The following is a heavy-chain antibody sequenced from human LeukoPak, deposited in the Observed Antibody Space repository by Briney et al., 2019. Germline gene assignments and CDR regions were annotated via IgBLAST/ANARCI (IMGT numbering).Heavy chain of an antibody. D-gene: IGHD3-22*01. CDR1: GFTVSSNY. CDR3: AKVTTMIVVVIARGYYFDY. Sequence: PGGSLRLSCAASGFTVSSNYMSWVRQAPGKGLEWVSVIYSCGSTYYADSVKGRFTISRDNSKNTLYLQMNSLRAEDTAVYYCAKVTTMIVVVIARGYYFDYWGQGTLVTVSS. J-gene: IGHJ4*02. CDR2: IYSCGST. V-gene: IGHV3-53*01.